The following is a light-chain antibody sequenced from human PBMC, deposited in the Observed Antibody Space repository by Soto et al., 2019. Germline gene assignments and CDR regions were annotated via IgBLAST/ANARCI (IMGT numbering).Light chain of an antibody. CDR1: SSDVGAYNY. J-gene: IGLJ2*01. CDR2: DVI. CDR3: SSYTSSGTLI. Sequence: QSVLTQPASVSGSPGQSITISCTGSSSDVGAYNYVSWYQQYPGKVPKLMIYDVINRPSGVSNRFSGSKSGNTASLTISGLQPEDEADYYCSSYTSSGTLIFGGGTKLTVL. V-gene: IGLV2-14*01.